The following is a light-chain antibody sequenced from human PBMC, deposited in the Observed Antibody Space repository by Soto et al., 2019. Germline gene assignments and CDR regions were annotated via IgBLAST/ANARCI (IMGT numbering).Light chain of an antibody. CDR2: GAS. V-gene: IGKV3-11*01. CDR3: QQRSNWPVT. CDR1: QSVSSS. Sequence: EIVLTQSPATLSSSPGERATLSCRASQSVSSSLAWYQQKSGQAPRLLIYGASNRAGGIPARFSGSGSGTDFTLTISSLEPEDFAVYYCQQRSNWPVTFGQGTRLEIK. J-gene: IGKJ5*01.